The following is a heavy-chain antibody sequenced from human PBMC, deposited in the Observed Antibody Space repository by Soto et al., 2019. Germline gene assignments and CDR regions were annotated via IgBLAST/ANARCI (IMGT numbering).Heavy chain of an antibody. D-gene: IGHD1-26*01. CDR3: AKAPSHYSYMDV. J-gene: IGHJ6*03. CDR1: AFTFSNSA. Sequence: GGSLRLSCAASAFTFSNSAMSWVRQAPGKGLEWVSAISGSGTSTYYADSVKGRFTISRDNSKNTLYLQMNSLRAEDTAVYYCAKAPSHYSYMDVWGKGTTVTVSS. V-gene: IGHV3-23*01. CDR2: ISGSGTST.